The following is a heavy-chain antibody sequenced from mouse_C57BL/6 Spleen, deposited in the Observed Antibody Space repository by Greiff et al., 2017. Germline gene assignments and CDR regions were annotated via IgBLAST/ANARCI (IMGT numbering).Heavy chain of an antibody. CDR3: ARTGSSGYYYAMDY. CDR1: GYAFSSSW. CDR2: LYPGDGDT. Sequence: QVQLKESGPELVKPGASVKISCKASGYAFSSSWMNWVKQRPGKGLEWIGRLYPGDGDTNYNGKFKGKATLTADKSSSTAYMQLSSLTSEDTAVYFCARTGSSGYYYAMDYWGQGTSVTVSS. V-gene: IGHV1-82*01. J-gene: IGHJ4*01. D-gene: IGHD3-2*02.